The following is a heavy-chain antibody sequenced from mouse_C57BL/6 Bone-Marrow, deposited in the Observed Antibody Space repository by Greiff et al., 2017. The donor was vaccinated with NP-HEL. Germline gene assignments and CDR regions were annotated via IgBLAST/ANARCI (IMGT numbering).Heavy chain of an antibody. J-gene: IGHJ2*01. CDR3: ARPHLLLYYFDY. CDR2: IYPRSGNT. V-gene: IGHV1-81*01. CDR1: GYTFTSYG. Sequence: VQLQQSGAELARPGASVKLSCKASGYTFTSYGISWVKQSTGQGLEWIGEIYPRSGNTYYNEKFKGKATLTADKSSSTAYMELRSLTSEDSAVYFCARPHLLLYYFDYWGQGTTLTVSS. D-gene: IGHD2-1*01.